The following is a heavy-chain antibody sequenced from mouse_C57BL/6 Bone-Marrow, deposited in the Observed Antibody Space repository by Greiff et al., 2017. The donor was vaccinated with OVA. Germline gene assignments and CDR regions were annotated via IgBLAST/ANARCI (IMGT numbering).Heavy chain of an antibody. V-gene: IGHV5-9-1*02. CDR2: ICSGGDYI. J-gene: IGHJ2*01. Sequence: VESGEGLVKPGGSLKLSRAASGFTFSSYAMSWVRQTPEKRLEWVAYICSGGDYIYYADTVKGRFTISRDNARNTLYLQMSSLKSEDTAMYYCTRGDYDGGDFDYWGQGTTLTVSS. CDR3: TRGDYDGGDFDY. CDR1: GFTFSSYA. D-gene: IGHD2-4*01.